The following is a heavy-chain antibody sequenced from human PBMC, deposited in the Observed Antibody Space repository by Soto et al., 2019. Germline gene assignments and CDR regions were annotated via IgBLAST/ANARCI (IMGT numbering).Heavy chain of an antibody. V-gene: IGHV1-18*01. Sequence: GPSVKVSCKTSGYTFNTYGINWVRQAPGQGLALMGWISAYDGKTTYAEKFQGRGTLTTDTSTSTAYMELRSLRSDDTAIYYCARDPHEFWTSYWFDPWGQGTPVTV. CDR3: ARDPHEFWTSYWFDP. CDR2: ISAYDGKT. D-gene: IGHD3-3*01. J-gene: IGHJ5*02. CDR1: GYTFNTYG.